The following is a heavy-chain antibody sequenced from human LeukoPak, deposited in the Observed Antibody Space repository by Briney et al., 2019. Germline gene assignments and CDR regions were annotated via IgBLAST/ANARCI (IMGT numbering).Heavy chain of an antibody. CDR1: GFTFSSFA. J-gene: IGHJ3*01. CDR3: AKDRSCTGSSCNVGS. CDR2: ISGSGGST. Sequence: GGSLRLSCAASGFTFSSFAMSWVRQAPGKGLEWVSAISGSGGSTYYADSVKGRFTISRDNSKNTLFLQMNSLRAEDTAVYYCAKDRSCTGSSCNVGSWGQGTMVAVSS. D-gene: IGHD2-2*01. V-gene: IGHV3-23*01.